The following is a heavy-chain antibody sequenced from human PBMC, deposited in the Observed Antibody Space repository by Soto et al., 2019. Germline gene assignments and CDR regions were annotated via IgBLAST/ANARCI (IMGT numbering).Heavy chain of an antibody. V-gene: IGHV3-30*18. CDR2: ISYDGSNE. CDR3: AKDRSIFGWRNWFDP. D-gene: IGHD3-3*01. Sequence: QVQLVESGGGVVQPGRSLRLSCAASGFTFSSYGMHWVRQAPGKGLEWVAVISYDGSNEYYADSVKGRFTISRDNSKNTLYLQMNSLRAEDTAVYYCAKDRSIFGWRNWFDPWGQGTLVTVSS. CDR1: GFTFSSYG. J-gene: IGHJ5*02.